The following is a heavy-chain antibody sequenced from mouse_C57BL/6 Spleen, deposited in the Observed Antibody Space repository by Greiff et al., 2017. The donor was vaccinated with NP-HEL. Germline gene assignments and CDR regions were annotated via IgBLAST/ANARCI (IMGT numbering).Heavy chain of an antibody. Sequence: EVKVVESGGGLVKPGGSLKLSCAASGFTFSDYGMHWVRQAPEKGLEWVAYISSGSSTIYYADTVKGRFTISRDNAKNTLFLQMTSLRSEDTAMYYCARGMGGYYFDYWGQGTTLTVSS. CDR3: ARGMGGYYFDY. CDR2: ISSGSSTI. D-gene: IGHD2-3*01. J-gene: IGHJ2*01. V-gene: IGHV5-17*01. CDR1: GFTFSDYG.